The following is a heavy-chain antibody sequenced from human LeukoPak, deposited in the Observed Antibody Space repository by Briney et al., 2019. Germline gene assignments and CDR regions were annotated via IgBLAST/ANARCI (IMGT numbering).Heavy chain of an antibody. CDR1: GFTFSSYW. CDR3: ARAGPGYSYGYTPFSFDS. Sequence: GGSLRLSCAASGFTFSSYWMSWVRQAPGKGLEWVANINQDGSGKYYVDSVKGRFTISRDNAKNSLYLQMNSLRAEDTAVYYCARAGPGYSYGYTPFSFDSWGQGTLVTVSS. J-gene: IGHJ4*02. V-gene: IGHV3-7*01. CDR2: INQDGSGK. D-gene: IGHD5-18*01.